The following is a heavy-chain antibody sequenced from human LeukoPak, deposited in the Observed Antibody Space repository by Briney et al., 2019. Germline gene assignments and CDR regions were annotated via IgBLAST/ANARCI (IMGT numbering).Heavy chain of an antibody. Sequence: GGSLRLSCAASGFTFSSYSMNWVRQAPGKGLEWVTSISSSGYIYYADSVKGRFTISRDNAKNSLYLQMNSLRAEDTAVYYCARDRDYGDYVDAFDIWGQGTLVTVSS. CDR1: GFTFSSYS. CDR2: ISSSGYI. J-gene: IGHJ3*02. D-gene: IGHD4-17*01. CDR3: ARDRDYGDYVDAFDI. V-gene: IGHV3-21*01.